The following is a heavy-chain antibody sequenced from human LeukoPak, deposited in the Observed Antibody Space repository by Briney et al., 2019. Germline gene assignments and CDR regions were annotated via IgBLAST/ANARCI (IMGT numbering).Heavy chain of an antibody. J-gene: IGHJ6*03. Sequence: GGSLRLSCAASGFTFSSYAMHWVRQAPGKGLEWVAFIRYDGNNKYNADSVKGRFTISRDNSKNTLYLQMNSLRAEDTAVYYCAKDSGSYSDYYYYMDVWGKGTTVTVSS. D-gene: IGHD1-26*01. CDR3: AKDSGSYSDYYYYMDV. V-gene: IGHV3-30*02. CDR1: GFTFSSYA. CDR2: IRYDGNNK.